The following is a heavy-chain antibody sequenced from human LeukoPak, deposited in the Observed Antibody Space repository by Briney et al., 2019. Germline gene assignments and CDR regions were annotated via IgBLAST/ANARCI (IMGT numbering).Heavy chain of an antibody. J-gene: IGHJ4*02. Sequence: GGSLRLSCAASAFSLDAYNMNWVRQAPGKGLEWVSSISYTGTYIYYADSVKGRFTISRDNSKNTVYLQMNSLTAEDTAVYFCAKRRALFGELSSCFDYWGQGTLVTVSS. CDR3: AKRRALFGELSSCFDY. V-gene: IGHV3-21*04. CDR2: ISYTGTYI. CDR1: AFSLDAYN. D-gene: IGHD3-10*01.